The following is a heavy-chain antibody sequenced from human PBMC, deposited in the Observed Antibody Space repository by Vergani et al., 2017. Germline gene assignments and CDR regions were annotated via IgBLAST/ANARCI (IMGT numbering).Heavy chain of an antibody. J-gene: IGHJ4*02. CDR3: ARDHWGQIDY. CDR2: IYTSGST. CDR1: GGSISSSSYY. Sequence: QLQLQESGPGLVKPSETLSLTCTVSGGSISSSSYYWGWIRQPPGKGLEWIGSIYTSGSTNYNPSLKSRVTISVDTSKNQFSLKLSSVTAADTAVYYCARDHWGQIDYWGQGTLVTVSS. D-gene: IGHD7-27*01. V-gene: IGHV4-39*07.